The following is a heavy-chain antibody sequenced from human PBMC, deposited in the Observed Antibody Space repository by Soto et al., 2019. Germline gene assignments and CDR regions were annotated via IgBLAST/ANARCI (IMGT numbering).Heavy chain of an antibody. CDR2: IYSNEDT. Sequence: SETLSLTCTVSGGSVSSNDYSWGWIRQSPGKGLEWIGTIYSNEDTHYNPSLLSRVTISVDTSKNQFSLKLSSVTAADTAVYYCARHNGPLYVGYYYDMDVWGQGTTVTVS. D-gene: IGHD3-16*01. CDR1: GGSVSSNDYS. V-gene: IGHV4-39*01. CDR3: ARHNGPLYVGYYYDMDV. J-gene: IGHJ6*02.